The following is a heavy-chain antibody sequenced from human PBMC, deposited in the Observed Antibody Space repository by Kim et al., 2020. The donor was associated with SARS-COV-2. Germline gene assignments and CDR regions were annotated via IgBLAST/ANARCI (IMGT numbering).Heavy chain of an antibody. CDR3: ARDGHYEADGYDSQNYYYYGMDV. V-gene: IGHV3-7*03. CDR2: IKQDGSEK. CDR1: GFTFSSYW. D-gene: IGHD5-12*01. J-gene: IGHJ6*02. Sequence: GGSLRLSCAASGFTFSSYWMSWVRQAPGKGLEWVANIKQDGSEKYYVDSVKGRFTISRDNAKNSLYLQMNSLRAEDTAVYYCARDGHYEADGYDSQNYYYYGMDVWGQGTTVTVSS.